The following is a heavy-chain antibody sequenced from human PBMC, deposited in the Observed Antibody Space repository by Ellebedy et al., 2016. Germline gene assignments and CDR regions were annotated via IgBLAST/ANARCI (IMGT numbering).Heavy chain of an antibody. V-gene: IGHV3-11*01. D-gene: IGHD2-15*01. CDR1: GFTFSDYY. CDR2: ISSSGSTI. Sequence: GESLKISCAASGFTFSDYYMSWIRQAPGKGLQWIAYISSSGSTIYYADSVKGRFTISRDNAKNSLSLQMNSLRADDTALYFCAREGYGFGGFDYWGLGSLVTVSS. J-gene: IGHJ4*02. CDR3: AREGYGFGGFDY.